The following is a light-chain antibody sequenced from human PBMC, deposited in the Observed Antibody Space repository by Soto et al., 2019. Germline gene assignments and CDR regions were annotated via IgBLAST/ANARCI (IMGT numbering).Light chain of an antibody. CDR3: SSYTSSSAV. V-gene: IGLV2-14*01. CDR1: SSDVGGYNY. Sequence: QSALTQPASVSGSPGQSITISCTGTSSDVGGYNYVSWYQQHPGKAPKLMIYEVSNRPSGVSFRFSGSKSGNTASLTISGLQAEDEADYYCSSYTSSSAVFGGGTKVTVL. J-gene: IGLJ2*01. CDR2: EVS.